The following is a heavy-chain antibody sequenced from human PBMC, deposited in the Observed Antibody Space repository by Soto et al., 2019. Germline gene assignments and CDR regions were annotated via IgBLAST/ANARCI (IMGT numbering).Heavy chain of an antibody. CDR3: VRGECTTSPCSGDFQF. D-gene: IGHD3-10*01. V-gene: IGHV1-46*01. J-gene: IGHJ1*01. CDR2: IHPSGDT. Sequence: ASVKVSCKASGYKFTTYFIHWVRQAPGQGLEWMGMIHPSGDTGYAQKFRGRVTMTIDTSTTTAYMELRNLTSEDTAVYFSVRGECTTSPCSGDFQFWGRGSLVIVSS. CDR1: GYKFTTYF.